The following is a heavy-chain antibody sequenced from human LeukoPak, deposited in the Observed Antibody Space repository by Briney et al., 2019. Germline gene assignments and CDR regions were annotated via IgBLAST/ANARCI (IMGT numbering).Heavy chain of an antibody. CDR2: ISSSSSYI. CDR1: GFTFSSYS. Sequence: GGSLRLSCAASGFTFSSYSMNWVRQAPGKGLEWVSSISSSSSYIYCADSVKGRFTISRDNAKNSLYLQMNSLRAEDTAVYYCARDVTGYSYGLDYYYMDVWGKGTTVTVSS. D-gene: IGHD5-18*01. J-gene: IGHJ6*03. CDR3: ARDVTGYSYGLDYYYMDV. V-gene: IGHV3-21*01.